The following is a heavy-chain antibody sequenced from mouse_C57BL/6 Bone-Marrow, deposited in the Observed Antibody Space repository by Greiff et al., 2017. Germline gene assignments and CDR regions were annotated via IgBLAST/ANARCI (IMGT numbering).Heavy chain of an antibody. CDR2: IWTGGGT. V-gene: IGHV2-9-1*01. D-gene: IGHD1-1*01. J-gene: IGHJ4*01. CDR3: ARNGEFITTVVATYYYAMDY. CDR1: GFSLTSYA. Sequence: QVQLKESGPGLVAPSQSLSITCTVSGFSLTSYAISWVRQPPGKGLEWLGVIWTGGGTNYNSALKSRLSISKDNSKSQVFLKMNSLQTDDTARYYWARNGEFITTVVATYYYAMDYWGQGTSVTVSS.